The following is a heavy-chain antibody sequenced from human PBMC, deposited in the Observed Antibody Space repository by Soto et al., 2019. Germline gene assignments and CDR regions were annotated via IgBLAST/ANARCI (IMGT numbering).Heavy chain of an antibody. J-gene: IGHJ4*02. CDR3: TRANWYSEY. CDR2: IYYNGNT. V-gene: IGHV4-59*11. CDR1: GGSISNHY. Sequence: WETLSLTCTVSGGSISNHYLSWIRQPPGKGLEWIGYIYYNGNTNYNPPLKSRVTMSVDTSKNQISLKLSSVTAADTAVYYCTRANWYSEYWGQGTLVTVSS. D-gene: IGHD7-27*01.